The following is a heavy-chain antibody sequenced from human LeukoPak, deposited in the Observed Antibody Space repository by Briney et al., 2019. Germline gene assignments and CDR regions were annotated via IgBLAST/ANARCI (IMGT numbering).Heavy chain of an antibody. V-gene: IGHV3-33*01. CDR3: ARQTDSGAFDS. J-gene: IGHJ4*02. CDR2: IWDDGSNI. Sequence: PGRSLRLSCAASGPAFSRYGMHWVRQAPGKGLERVASIWDDGSNIHYADSVKGRFTISRDNSKKTLYLQMNSLRVEDTAVIYCARQTDSGAFDSWGQGTLVTVSS. CDR1: GPAFSRYG. D-gene: IGHD2-15*01.